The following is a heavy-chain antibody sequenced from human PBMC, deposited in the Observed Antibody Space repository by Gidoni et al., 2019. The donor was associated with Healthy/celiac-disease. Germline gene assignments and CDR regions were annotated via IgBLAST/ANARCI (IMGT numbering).Heavy chain of an antibody. CDR1: GFTFSSHG. CDR3: AKDLWWNDEGELKDYYYGMDV. J-gene: IGHJ6*02. Sequence: QVQLVESGGGVVQPGRSLRLSCAASGFTFSSHGMHWVRQAPGKGLEWVAGISYDGRNKYYGDSVKGRFTISRDNSKNTLYLQMNSLRAEDTAVYYCAKDLWWNDEGELKDYYYGMDVWGQGTTVTVSS. CDR2: ISYDGRNK. V-gene: IGHV3-30*18. D-gene: IGHD3-16*01.